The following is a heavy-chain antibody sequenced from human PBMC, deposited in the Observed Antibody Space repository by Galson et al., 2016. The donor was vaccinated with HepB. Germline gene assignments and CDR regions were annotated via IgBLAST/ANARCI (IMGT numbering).Heavy chain of an antibody. D-gene: IGHD6-19*01. Sequence: SLRLSCAASGFSFDGYAMHWVRLAPGKGLEWVSGISWNSDTLDYADSVKGRFTVSRDNAKNSLFLQMNSLRSEDTAFYYCTKVAVPFRTGGWCYFDYWGQGTLVTASS. CDR1: GFSFDGYA. CDR2: ISWNSDTL. V-gene: IGHV3-9*01. J-gene: IGHJ4*02. CDR3: TKVAVPFRTGGWCYFDY.